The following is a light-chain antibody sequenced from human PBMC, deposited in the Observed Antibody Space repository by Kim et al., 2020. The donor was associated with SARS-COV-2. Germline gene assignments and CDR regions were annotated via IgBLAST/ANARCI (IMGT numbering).Light chain of an antibody. CDR1: NLGDKY. J-gene: IGLJ1*01. CDR2: QDS. Sequence: SYELTQPPSVSVSPGQTASITCSGDNLGDKYACWYQQKPGQSPVLVIYQDSKRPSGIPERFSGSNSGNTATLTISGTQAMDEADYYCQAWDSSTDVFGTG. V-gene: IGLV3-1*01. CDR3: QAWDSSTDV.